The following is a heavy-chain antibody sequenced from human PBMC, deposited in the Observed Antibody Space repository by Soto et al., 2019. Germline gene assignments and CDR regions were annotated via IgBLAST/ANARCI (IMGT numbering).Heavy chain of an antibody. Sequence: QVQLQESGPGLVKPSQTLSLTCTVSGGSIRSGGYYWSWIRQHPGKGLEWIGHIHYGGSTSYNPSLKSRVARTVDTSKTQFSLRMSSVTVADTAVYFCARDPGLAADGDYFRDFSYMDVWGIGTTVTVSS. CDR1: GGSIRSGGYY. CDR3: ARDPGLAADGDYFRDFSYMDV. CDR2: IHYGGST. D-gene: IGHD4-17*01. V-gene: IGHV4-31*03. J-gene: IGHJ6*03.